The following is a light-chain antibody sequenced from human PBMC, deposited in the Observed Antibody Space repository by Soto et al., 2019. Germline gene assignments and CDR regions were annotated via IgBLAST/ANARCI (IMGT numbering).Light chain of an antibody. CDR3: QQYSNWPPWT. Sequence: EIVLTQSPGTLSLSPGERATLSCRASQSVSNREIAWYQQIPGQAPRLLIFGTSNRATGIPDRFSGSGSGTDFTLSISRLEPEDFAIYYCQQYSNWPPWTFGPGTKVEIK. CDR1: QSVSNRE. V-gene: IGKV3-20*01. CDR2: GTS. J-gene: IGKJ1*01.